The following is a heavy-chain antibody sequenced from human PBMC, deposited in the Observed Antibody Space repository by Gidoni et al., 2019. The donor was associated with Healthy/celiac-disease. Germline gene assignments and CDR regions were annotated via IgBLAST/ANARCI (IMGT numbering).Heavy chain of an antibody. CDR1: GASISSGGYY. J-gene: IGHJ4*02. V-gene: IGHV4-31*03. Sequence: QVQLQESGPGLVKPSQTLSLTCTVSGASISSGGYYWSWIRQHPGKGLEWIGYIYYSGSTYYNPSLKSRVTISVDTSKNQFSLKLSSVTAADTAVYYCARGIVVPAALFDYWGQGTLVTVSS. D-gene: IGHD2-2*01. CDR3: ARGIVVPAALFDY. CDR2: IYYSGST.